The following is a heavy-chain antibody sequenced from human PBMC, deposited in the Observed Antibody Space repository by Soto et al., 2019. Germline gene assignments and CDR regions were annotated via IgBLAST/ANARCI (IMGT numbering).Heavy chain of an antibody. V-gene: IGHV3-48*01. CDR1: GFTFSSYS. Sequence: GGSLRLSCAASGFTFSSYSMNWVRQAPGKGLEWVSYISSSSSTIYYADSVKGRFTISRDNAKNSLYLQMNSLRAEDTAVYYCARDYYDFWSGYYFGAPTYDYFYMDVWGKGTPVTVSS. D-gene: IGHD3-3*01. CDR3: ARDYYDFWSGYYFGAPTYDYFYMDV. J-gene: IGHJ6*03. CDR2: ISSSSSTI.